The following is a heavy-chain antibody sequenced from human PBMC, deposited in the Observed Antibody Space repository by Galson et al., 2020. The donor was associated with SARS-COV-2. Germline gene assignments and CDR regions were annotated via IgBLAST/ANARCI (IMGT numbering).Heavy chain of an antibody. CDR1: GGSTSNDY. D-gene: IGHD4-17*01. J-gene: IGHJ6*02. CDR2: LYDSGSS. Sequence: SETLSLTCTVSGGSTSNDYWSWIRQPPGKGLEWIGYLYDSGSSNYNPSLKSRLTISLDRSKNQFSLKLSSVTVADTAVYYCARVRRSLAPAMDVWGQGTTVTVSS. CDR3: ARVRRSLAPAMDV. V-gene: IGHV4-59*01.